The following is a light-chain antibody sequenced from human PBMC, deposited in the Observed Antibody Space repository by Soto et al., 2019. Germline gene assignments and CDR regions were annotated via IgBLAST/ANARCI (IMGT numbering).Light chain of an antibody. V-gene: IGLV1-40*01. CDR3: QSYDSSLSNAV. J-gene: IGLJ2*01. CDR1: SSNIGAGYD. Sequence: QAVVTQAPSVSGAPGQRVTFSCTGSSSNIGAGYDVHWYQQLPGTAPKLLIYGNDNRPSGVPDRFSGSKSGTSASLAITGLQAEDEADYYCQSYDSSLSNAVFGGGTKLTVL. CDR2: GND.